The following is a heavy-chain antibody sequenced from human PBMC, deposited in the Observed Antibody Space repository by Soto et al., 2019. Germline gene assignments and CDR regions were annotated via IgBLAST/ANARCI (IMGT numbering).Heavy chain of an antibody. CDR3: ARDLVDLAVAGNSPIDY. J-gene: IGHJ4*02. CDR2: ISYDGSNK. D-gene: IGHD6-19*01. V-gene: IGHV3-30-3*01. CDR1: GFTFSSYA. Sequence: GVSLRLSCAASGFTFSSYAMHWVRQSPGKGLEWVAVISYDGSNKYYADSVKGRFTISRDNSKNTLYLQMNSLRAEDTAVYYCARDLVDLAVAGNSPIDYWGQGTLVTVSS.